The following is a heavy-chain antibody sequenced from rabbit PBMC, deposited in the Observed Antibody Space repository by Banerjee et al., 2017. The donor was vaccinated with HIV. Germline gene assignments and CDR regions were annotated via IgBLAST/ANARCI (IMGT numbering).Heavy chain of an antibody. CDR1: GFTISSYYY. CDR2: IDAGSSGIT. V-gene: IGHV1S40*01. CDR3: ARSTYGYGGYASPFNL. Sequence: QSLEESGGDLVTPGGTLTLTCTASGFTISSYYYMCWVRQAPGKGLEWIAWIDAGSSGITYYASWAKGRFTVSKTSSTTVNLQMTSLTAADTATYFCARSTYGYGGYASPFNLWGPGTLVTVS. J-gene: IGHJ4*01. D-gene: IGHD6-1*01.